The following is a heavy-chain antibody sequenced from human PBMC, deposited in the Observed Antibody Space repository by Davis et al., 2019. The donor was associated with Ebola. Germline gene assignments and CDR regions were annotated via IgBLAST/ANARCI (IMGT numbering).Heavy chain of an antibody. J-gene: IGHJ4*02. Sequence: MPSEPLSLTCDVYGGSFSGYYWSWIRQPPGKGLEWIGSIYYSGSTYYNPALKSRVTISVDTSKNQFSLKLSSVTAADTAVYYCARHLGDLIDYWGQGTLVTVSS. CDR3: ARHLGDLIDY. D-gene: IGHD2-21*02. CDR2: IYYSGST. CDR1: GGSFSGYY. V-gene: IGHV4-34*01.